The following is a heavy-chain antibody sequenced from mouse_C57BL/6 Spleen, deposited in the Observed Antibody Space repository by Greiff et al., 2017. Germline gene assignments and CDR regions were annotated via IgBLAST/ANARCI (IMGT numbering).Heavy chain of an antibody. CDR1: GYTFTEYT. Sequence: QVQLKESGAELVKPGASVKLSCKASGYTFTEYTIHWVKQRSGQGLEWIGWFYPGSGSIKHNEKFKDKATLTADKSSSTVYMELSRLTSEDSAVYFCARHEVWYGSSYDYFDYWGQGTTLTVSS. V-gene: IGHV1-62-2*01. CDR3: ARHEVWYGSSYDYFDY. CDR2: FYPGSGSI. D-gene: IGHD1-1*01. J-gene: IGHJ2*01.